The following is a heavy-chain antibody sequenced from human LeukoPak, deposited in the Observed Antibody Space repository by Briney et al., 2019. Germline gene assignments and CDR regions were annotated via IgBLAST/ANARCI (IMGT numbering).Heavy chain of an antibody. J-gene: IGHJ4*02. V-gene: IGHV4-59*12. CDR1: GGSISSYY. CDR3: ARDLSRYYDSSGYDN. D-gene: IGHD3-22*01. CDR2: IYYSGST. Sequence: SETLSLTCTVSGGSISSYYWSWIRQPPGKGLEWIGYIYYSGSTNYNPSLKSRVTISVDTSKTQFSLKLSSVTAADTAVYYCARDLSRYYDSSGYDNWGQGTLVTASS.